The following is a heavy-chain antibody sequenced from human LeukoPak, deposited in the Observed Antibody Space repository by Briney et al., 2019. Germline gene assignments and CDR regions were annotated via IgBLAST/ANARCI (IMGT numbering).Heavy chain of an antibody. Sequence: GGSLRLSCAASGFTFISYSMNWVRQAPGKGLEWVSYISSSSSTIYYADSVKGRFTISRDNAKNSLYLQMNSLRAEDTAVYYCAIGGTMVRGGTFDYCGQGTLVTVSS. J-gene: IGHJ4*02. CDR2: ISSSSSTI. V-gene: IGHV3-48*01. CDR1: GFTFISYS. D-gene: IGHD3-10*01. CDR3: AIGGTMVRGGTFDY.